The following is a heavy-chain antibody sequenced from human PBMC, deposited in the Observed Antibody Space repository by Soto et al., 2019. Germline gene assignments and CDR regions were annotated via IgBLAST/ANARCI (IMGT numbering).Heavy chain of an antibody. CDR1: GFTVTDHY. D-gene: IGHD2-21*02. Sequence: EMQLVESGGGLVQPGGSLRLSCAASGFTVTDHYMDWVRQAPGKGLEWVGRTKNRANSYITDYAASVEGRFTISRDESKKSVSLQMHNLKTEDTAVYFCARIYTAYARMDVWGQGTTVSVSS. V-gene: IGHV3-72*01. CDR2: TKNRANSYIT. CDR3: ARIYTAYARMDV. J-gene: IGHJ6*02.